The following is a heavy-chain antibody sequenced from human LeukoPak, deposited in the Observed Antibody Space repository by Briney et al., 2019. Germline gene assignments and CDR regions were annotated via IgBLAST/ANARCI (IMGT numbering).Heavy chain of an antibody. Sequence: GGSLRLSCAASGFTFSSYWMHWVRQAPGKGLVWVSRINSDGSSTSYADSVKGRFTISRDNSKNTLYLQMNSLRVEDTAVYYCAPEGDGYILFDYWGQGTLVTVSS. CDR3: APEGDGYILFDY. CDR1: GFTFSSYW. J-gene: IGHJ4*02. V-gene: IGHV3-74*01. D-gene: IGHD5-24*01. CDR2: INSDGSST.